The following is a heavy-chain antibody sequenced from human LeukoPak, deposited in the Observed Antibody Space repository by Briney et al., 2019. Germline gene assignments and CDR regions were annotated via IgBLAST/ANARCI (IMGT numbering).Heavy chain of an antibody. CDR3: ASGYCSGGSCSNFDY. V-gene: IGHV4-34*01. D-gene: IGHD2-15*01. CDR2: INHSGST. CDR1: GGSFSGYY. Sequence: PSETLSLTCAVYGGSFSGYYWSWIRQPPGKGLEWIGEINHSGSTNYNPSLKSRVTISVDTSKNQFSLKLSSATAADTAVYYCASGYCSGGSCSNFDYWGQGTLVTVSS. J-gene: IGHJ4*02.